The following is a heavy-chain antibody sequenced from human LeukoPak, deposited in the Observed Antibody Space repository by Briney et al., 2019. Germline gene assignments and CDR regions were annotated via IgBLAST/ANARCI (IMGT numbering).Heavy chain of an antibody. CDR3: AKLGSLWFGEAKAFDY. D-gene: IGHD3-10*01. CDR1: GFTFSSYA. J-gene: IGHJ4*02. V-gene: IGHV3-23*01. Sequence: PGGSLRLSCAASGFTFSSYAMSWVRQAPGKGLEWVSAISGSGGSTYYADSVKGRFTISRDNSKNTLYLQMNSLRAEDTAVYYCAKLGSLWFGEAKAFDYWGQGTLVTVSS. CDR2: ISGSGGST.